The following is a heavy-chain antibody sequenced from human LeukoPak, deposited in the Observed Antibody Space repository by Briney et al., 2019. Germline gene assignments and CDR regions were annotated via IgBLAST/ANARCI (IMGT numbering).Heavy chain of an antibody. Sequence: PSETLSLTCTVSGGSISSDYWSWIRQPPGKGLEWIGYIHYSGSTNYNPSLKSRVTMSVDTSKSQFSLKLSSVTAADTAVYYCARKINGGFDYWGQGTLVTVSS. D-gene: IGHD3-16*01. CDR2: IHYSGST. J-gene: IGHJ4*02. V-gene: IGHV4-59*01. CDR3: ARKINGGFDY. CDR1: GGSISSDY.